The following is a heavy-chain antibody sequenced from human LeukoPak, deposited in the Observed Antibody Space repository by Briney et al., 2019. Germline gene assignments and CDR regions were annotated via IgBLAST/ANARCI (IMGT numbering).Heavy chain of an antibody. CDR1: GYSFTSYW. V-gene: IGHV5-51*01. J-gene: IGHJ4*02. Sequence: GESLKIFCKGSGYSFTSYWIGWVRQMPGKGLEWVAIIYPDDSDTRYSPSFQGQVTISADKSINTAYLQWSSLKASDTAMYYCARHATRDGGYWGQGTLVTVSS. CDR2: IYPDDSDT. CDR3: ARHATRDGGY. D-gene: IGHD5-24*01.